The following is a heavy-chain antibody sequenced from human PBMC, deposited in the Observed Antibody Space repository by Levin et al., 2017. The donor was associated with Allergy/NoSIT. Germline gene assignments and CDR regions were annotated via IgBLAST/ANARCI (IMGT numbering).Heavy chain of an antibody. J-gene: IGHJ4*02. CDR1: GFTVSSNY. CDR2: IYSGGST. V-gene: IGHV3-66*01. CDR3: ARTSSGWDVDY. Sequence: AGGSLRLSCAASGFTVSSNYMSWVRQAPGKGLEWVSVIYSGGSTYYADSVKGRFTISRDNSKNTLYLQMNSLRAEDTAVYYCARTSSGWDVDYWGQGTLVTVSS. D-gene: IGHD6-19*01.